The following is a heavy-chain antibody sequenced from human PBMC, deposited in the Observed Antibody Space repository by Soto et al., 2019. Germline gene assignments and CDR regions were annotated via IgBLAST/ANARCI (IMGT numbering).Heavy chain of an antibody. CDR2: ISYDGSNK. CDR1: GFTFSSYA. Sequence: GGSLRLSCAASGFTFSSYAMHWVRQAPGKGLEWVAVISYDGSNKYYADSVKGRFTISRDNSKNTLYLQMNSLRAEDTAVYYCAKGPLFWSGYGGGYGMDVWGQGTTVTVSS. CDR3: AKGPLFWSGYGGGYGMDV. D-gene: IGHD3-3*01. V-gene: IGHV3-30*04. J-gene: IGHJ6*02.